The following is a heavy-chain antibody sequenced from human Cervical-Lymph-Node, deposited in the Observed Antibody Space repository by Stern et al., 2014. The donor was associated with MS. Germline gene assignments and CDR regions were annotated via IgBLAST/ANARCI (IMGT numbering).Heavy chain of an antibody. CDR1: GFTFSSYD. V-gene: IGHV3-30*18. CDR2: ISYDGSNK. J-gene: IGHJ2*01. D-gene: IGHD3-16*01. CDR3: AKGPVWNWYFDL. Sequence: VQLVESGGGVVQPGRSLRLSCAASGFTFSSYDMHWVRQAPGKGLEWVAVISYDGSNKYYADSVKGRFTISRDNSKNTLYLQMNSLRAEDTDVYYCAKGPVWNWYFDLWGRGTLVTVSS.